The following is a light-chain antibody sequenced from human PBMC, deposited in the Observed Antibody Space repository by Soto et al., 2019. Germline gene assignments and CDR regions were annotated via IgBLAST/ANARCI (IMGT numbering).Light chain of an antibody. CDR3: QHLNTYPRT. CDR1: QGISSY. J-gene: IGKJ2*01. V-gene: IGKV1-9*01. Sequence: DIQLTQSPSFLSASVGDRVTITCRVSQGISSYLAWYQQPPGKAPKLLIYGASTLQRGVLSRFSGSGSGTEFTLTISSLQPEDFATYYCQHLNTYPRTFGQGTKLEVK. CDR2: GAS.